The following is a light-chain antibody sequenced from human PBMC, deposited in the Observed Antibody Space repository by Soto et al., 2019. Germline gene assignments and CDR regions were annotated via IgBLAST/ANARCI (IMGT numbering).Light chain of an antibody. CDR1: QRVLYNSYNMNY. J-gene: IGKJ1*01. Sequence: IVMTKSPDSLAVSLGEMATINCKPIQRVLYNSYNMNYLAWYQQKPGQPPQLLIYWASTRESRVPDRFSGGGSGTDFTLTISSLQAEDVGIYYSQKYYRTPRTFGQGTKVEIK. CDR3: QKYYRTPRT. V-gene: IGKV4-1*01. CDR2: WAS.